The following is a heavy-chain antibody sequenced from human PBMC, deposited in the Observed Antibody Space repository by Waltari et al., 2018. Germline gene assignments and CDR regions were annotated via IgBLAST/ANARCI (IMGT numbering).Heavy chain of an antibody. Sequence: EGQLVESGGGLVMRWGSRMSPCVASDFTFSSYSMNWVRQAPGKGLGWVSSISSSGGHKFYAASMEGRFTISRDNAKNSLYLQMNSLRAEDTAVYYCATSEYQLVLVDEYWGQGTLVTVSS. CDR1: DFTFSSYS. CDR2: ISSSGGHK. V-gene: IGHV3-21*01. CDR3: ATSEYQLVLVDEY. D-gene: IGHD2-2*01. J-gene: IGHJ4*02.